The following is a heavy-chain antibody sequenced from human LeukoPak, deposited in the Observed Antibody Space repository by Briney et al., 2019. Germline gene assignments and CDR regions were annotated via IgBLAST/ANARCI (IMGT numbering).Heavy chain of an antibody. J-gene: IGHJ6*03. CDR3: ARAYDNYYYYYMDV. CDR1: GFTLSRYS. CDR2: ISSSSSYI. Sequence: GGSLRPSCAASGFTLSRYSMNWVRQAPGKGLEWVSSISSSSSYIYYADSVKGRFTITRDNAKNSLYLQMNSLRAEDTAVYYCARAYDNYYYYYMDVWGKGTTVTISS. V-gene: IGHV3-21*01. D-gene: IGHD3-9*01.